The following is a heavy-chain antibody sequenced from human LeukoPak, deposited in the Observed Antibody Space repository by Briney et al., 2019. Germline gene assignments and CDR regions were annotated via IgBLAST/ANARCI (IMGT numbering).Heavy chain of an antibody. Sequence: PSETLSLTCAVYGGSFSGYYWSWISQSPGKGLEWIGEINHSGSTNYNPSLKSRVTISVDPSKNQFSLKLSSVTAADTAVYYCARGLKQPNYYYYYMDVWGKGTTVTVSS. D-gene: IGHD5-18*01. V-gene: IGHV4-34*01. CDR2: INHSGST. CDR1: GGSFSGYY. CDR3: ARGLKQPNYYYYYMDV. J-gene: IGHJ6*03.